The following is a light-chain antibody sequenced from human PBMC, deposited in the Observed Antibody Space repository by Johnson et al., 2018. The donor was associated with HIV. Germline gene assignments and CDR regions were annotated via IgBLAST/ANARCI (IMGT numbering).Light chain of an antibody. Sequence: QPVLTQPPSVSAAPGQKVTISCSGSRSNIGNNYVSWYQQLPGTAPKLLISNNSKRPSGIPDRFSGSKSGTSATLAITGLQTGDEADYYCGAWDSSLSAYVLGTGTQVTV. CDR1: RSNIGNNY. CDR3: GAWDSSLSAYV. CDR2: NNS. J-gene: IGLJ1*01. V-gene: IGLV1-51*01.